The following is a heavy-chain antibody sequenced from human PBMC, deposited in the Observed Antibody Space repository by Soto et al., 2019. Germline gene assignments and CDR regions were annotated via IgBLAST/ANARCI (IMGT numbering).Heavy chain of an antibody. CDR3: ARAPTGGHYYYYYGMDV. D-gene: IGHD7-27*01. CDR2: IYYSGST. J-gene: IGHJ6*02. CDR1: GGSISSYY. Sequence: TSETLSLTCTVSGGSISSYYWSWIRQPPGKGLEWIGYIYYSGSTNYNPSLKSRVTISVDTSKNQFSLKLSSVTAADTAVYYCARAPTGGHYYYYYGMDVWGQGTTVTVSS. V-gene: IGHV4-59*01.